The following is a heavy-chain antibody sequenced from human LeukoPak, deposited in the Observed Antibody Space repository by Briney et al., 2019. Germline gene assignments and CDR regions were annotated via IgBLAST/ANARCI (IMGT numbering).Heavy chain of an antibody. CDR3: ARDSGSYFVDY. D-gene: IGHD1-26*01. Sequence: GGSLRLSCAASGFTFSSYSMNWVRQAPGKGLEWVSSISSSSSYIYYADSVKGRFTISRDNAKNSLYLQMNSLRAEDTAVYYCARDSGSYFVDYWGQGTLVTVSS. CDR1: GFTFSSYS. CDR2: ISSSSSYI. J-gene: IGHJ4*02. V-gene: IGHV3-21*01.